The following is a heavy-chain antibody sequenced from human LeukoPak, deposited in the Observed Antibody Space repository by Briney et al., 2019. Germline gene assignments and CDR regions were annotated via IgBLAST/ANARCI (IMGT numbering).Heavy chain of an antibody. CDR3: ASPAGDSSCYGGGYYFDY. J-gene: IGHJ4*02. Sequence: QPGGSLRLSCAASGFTFSSDAMSWVRQAPGKGLEWVSAISGSGGSTYYADSVKGRFTISRDNSKNTLYLQMNRLRAEDTAVYYCASPAGDSSCYGGGYYFDYWGQGTLVTVSS. CDR1: GFTFSSDA. V-gene: IGHV3-23*01. D-gene: IGHD3-22*01. CDR2: ISGSGGST.